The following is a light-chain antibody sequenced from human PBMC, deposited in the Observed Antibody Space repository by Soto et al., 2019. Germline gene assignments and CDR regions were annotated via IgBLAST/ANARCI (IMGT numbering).Light chain of an antibody. Sequence: EIVLTQSPATLSLSPGERATLSCRASQSVSSYLAWYQRKPGQAPRLLIYDASNRATGIPARFSGSGSGTDFTLTISSLEPEDVAVYYGQQRSNWPLTFGGGTKVEIK. CDR1: QSVSSY. CDR2: DAS. CDR3: QQRSNWPLT. J-gene: IGKJ4*01. V-gene: IGKV3-11*01.